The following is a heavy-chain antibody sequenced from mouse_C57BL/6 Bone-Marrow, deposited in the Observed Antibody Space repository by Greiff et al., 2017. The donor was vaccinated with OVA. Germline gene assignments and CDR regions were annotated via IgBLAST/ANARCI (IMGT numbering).Heavy chain of an antibody. CDR2: IDPSDSYT. CDR3: ARVDY. J-gene: IGHJ2*01. CDR1: GYTFTSHW. Sequence: QVQLQQPGAELVMPGASVKLSCKASGYTFTSHWMHWVKQRPGQGLEWIGEIDPSDSYTNYNQKFKGKSTLTVDKSSSTAYMQLSSLTSEDSAVYYCARVDYWGQGTTLTVSS. V-gene: IGHV1-69*01.